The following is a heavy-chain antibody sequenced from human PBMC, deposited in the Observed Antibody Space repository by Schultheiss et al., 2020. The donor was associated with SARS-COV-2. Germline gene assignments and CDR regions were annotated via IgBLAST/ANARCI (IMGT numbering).Heavy chain of an antibody. CDR1: GGSISSGGYS. J-gene: IGHJ6*02. D-gene: IGHD2-8*02. CDR3: ARRILGYCTGGVCYSRYYYGMDV. CDR2: IYHSGST. Sequence: SETLSLTCAVSGGSISSGGYSWSWIRQPPGKGLEWIGYIYHSGSTYYNPSLKSRVTISVDTSKNQFSLKLSSVTAADTAVYYCARRILGYCTGGVCYSRYYYGMDVWGQGTTVTVSS. V-gene: IGHV4-30-2*01.